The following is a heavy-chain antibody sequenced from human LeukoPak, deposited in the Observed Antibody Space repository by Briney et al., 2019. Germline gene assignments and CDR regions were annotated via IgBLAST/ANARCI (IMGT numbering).Heavy chain of an antibody. CDR1: GYTFTGYY. Sequence: ASVKVSCKASGYTFTGYYMHWVRQAPGQGLEWMGWINPNSGGTNYAQKFQGRVTMTRDTSISTAYMELSRLRSDDTAVYYCASDVGRSESSPSYSFDYWGQGTLVTVSS. D-gene: IGHD6-25*01. CDR2: INPNSGGT. J-gene: IGHJ4*02. CDR3: ASDVGRSESSPSYSFDY. V-gene: IGHV1-2*02.